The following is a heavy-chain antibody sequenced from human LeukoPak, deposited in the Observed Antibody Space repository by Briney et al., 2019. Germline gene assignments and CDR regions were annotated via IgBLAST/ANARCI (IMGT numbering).Heavy chain of an antibody. CDR1: GLTFSSYW. CDR2: INSDGSST. V-gene: IGHV3-74*01. Sequence: GGSLRLSCAASGLTFSSYWMHWVRQAPGKGLVWVSRINSDGSSTSYADSVKGRFTISRDNAKNTLYLQMNSLRAEDTAVYYCARANLGGHGFDLWGRGTLVTVSS. D-gene: IGHD2-15*01. CDR3: ARANLGGHGFDL. J-gene: IGHJ2*01.